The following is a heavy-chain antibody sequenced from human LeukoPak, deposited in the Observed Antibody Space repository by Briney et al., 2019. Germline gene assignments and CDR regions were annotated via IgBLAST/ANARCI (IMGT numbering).Heavy chain of an antibody. V-gene: IGHV3-33*01. J-gene: IGHJ4*02. Sequence: GGSLRLSCAASGFTFSSYGMHWVRQVPGKGLEWVAVIWYDGSNKYYADSVKGRFTISRDNSKNTLYLQLNSLRAEDTAVYYCARGYCSNTSCSHFDYWGQGTLVTVSS. CDR3: ARGYCSNTSCSHFDY. D-gene: IGHD2-2*01. CDR2: IWYDGSNK. CDR1: GFTFSSYG.